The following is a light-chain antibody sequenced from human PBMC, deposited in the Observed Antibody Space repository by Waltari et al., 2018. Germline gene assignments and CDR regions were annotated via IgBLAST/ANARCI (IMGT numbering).Light chain of an antibody. CDR1: GSVGSA. CDR3: QQYNYWRT. CDR2: GAS. V-gene: IGKV3-15*01. J-gene: IGKJ1*01. Sequence: EIVMTQSPDALSVSPGESATLSCRASGSVGSALAWYQQRPGQPPRLLIYGASTGATGIPARFSGSGSGTEFTLTSSSLQSEDFAVYYCQQYNYWRTFGQGTKVEIK.